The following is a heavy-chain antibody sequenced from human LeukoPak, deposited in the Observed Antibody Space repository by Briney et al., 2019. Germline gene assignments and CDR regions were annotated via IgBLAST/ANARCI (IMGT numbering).Heavy chain of an antibody. CDR2: INPNSGDT. D-gene: IGHD2-2*01. CDR1: GGTFSSYA. V-gene: IGHV1-2*06. Sequence: GSSVKVSFTTSGGTFSSYAISWVRQAPGQGLEWMGRINPNSGDTNYAQKFHGRVTMTRDTSISTAYMELSRLRSDDTAVYYCARDYCSSTSCLFDYWGQGTLVTVSS. CDR3: ARDYCSSTSCLFDY. J-gene: IGHJ4*02.